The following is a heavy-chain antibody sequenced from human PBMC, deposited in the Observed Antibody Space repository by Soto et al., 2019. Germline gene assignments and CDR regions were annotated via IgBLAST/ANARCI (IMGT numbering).Heavy chain of an antibody. D-gene: IGHD3-9*01. V-gene: IGHV1-69*06. J-gene: IGHJ4*02. CDR3: SRGSGLRYFDWPFEY. Sequence: QVQLVQSGAEVKKPGSSVKVSCKASGGTFTNYTISWVRQAPGQGLEWMGGIIPMFGTTNHAQKFQGRVTINANKSTTTADMELSSLRSQDTAVYYCSRGSGLRYFDWPFEYWGQGTLVTVSS. CDR2: IIPMFGTT. CDR1: GGTFTNYT.